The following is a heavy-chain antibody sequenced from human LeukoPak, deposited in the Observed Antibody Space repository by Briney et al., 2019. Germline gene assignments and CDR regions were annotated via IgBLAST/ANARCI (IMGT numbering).Heavy chain of an antibody. D-gene: IGHD5-24*01. J-gene: IGHJ4*02. CDR3: ARYRGTYGYYFDY. Sequence: PSETLSLTCSVSGGSISSYYWSWIRQSPENGLEWIGYIYNSGNTNYNLFLKGRVTISADTSKNRFSLKLTSVTAADTAVYYCARYRGTYGYYFDYWGQGKLVIVSS. CDR1: GGSISSYY. CDR2: IYNSGNT. V-gene: IGHV4-59*01.